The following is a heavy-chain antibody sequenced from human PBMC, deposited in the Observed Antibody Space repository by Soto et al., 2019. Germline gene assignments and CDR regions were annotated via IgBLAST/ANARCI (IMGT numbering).Heavy chain of an antibody. J-gene: IGHJ6*02. CDR1: GFSFSTHG. V-gene: IGHV3-30*18. CDR3: AKDLKASGGHSGTLHYYYGMDV. D-gene: IGHD3-10*01. Sequence: QVQLVESGGGVVQPGRSLRLSCAPSGFSFSTHGMQWVRQAPGKGLEWVAIISYDGFIKYSADDVKGRFTISRDNSKNTLFLQMDSLRAEDSAVYYCAKDLKASGGHSGTLHYYYGMDVWGQGTTVIVSS. CDR2: ISYDGFIK.